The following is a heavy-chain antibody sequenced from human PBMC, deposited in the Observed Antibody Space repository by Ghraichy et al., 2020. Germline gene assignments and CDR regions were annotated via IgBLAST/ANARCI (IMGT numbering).Heavy chain of an antibody. D-gene: IGHD2-21*02. V-gene: IGHV4-4*07. CDR1: GGSISSFY. Sequence: SETLSLTCTVSGGSISSFYWSWIRQPAGKGLEWLGRIYTSGSTSYNPSLKSRVTMSVDTSKNQFSLRLSSVTAADTAVYYCARTYCGDDCYPPSYYYYGMDVWGPGTTVTVSS. CDR3: ARTYCGDDCYPPSYYYYGMDV. J-gene: IGHJ6*02. CDR2: IYTSGST.